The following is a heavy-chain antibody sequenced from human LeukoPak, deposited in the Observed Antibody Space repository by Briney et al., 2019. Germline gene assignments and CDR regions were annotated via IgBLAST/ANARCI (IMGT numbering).Heavy chain of an antibody. CDR3: ARGRSSSRSPNRYFDY. V-gene: IGHV4-34*01. Sequence: PSETLSLTCAVYGGSFSGYYWSWIRQPPGKGLEWIGEINHSGSTNYNPSLKSRVTISVDTSKNQFSLKLSSVTAADTAVYYCARGRSSSRSPNRYFDYRGQGTLVTVSS. CDR2: INHSGST. CDR1: GGSFSGYY. D-gene: IGHD6-6*01. J-gene: IGHJ4*02.